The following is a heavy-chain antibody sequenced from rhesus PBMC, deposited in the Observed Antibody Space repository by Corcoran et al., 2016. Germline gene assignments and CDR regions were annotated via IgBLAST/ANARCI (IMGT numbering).Heavy chain of an antibody. V-gene: IGHV3-110*02. D-gene: IGHD6-13*01. CDR1: GFTFSDHY. Sequence: EVQLVESGGGLVQPGGSLRLSCAASGFTFSDHYMAWVRQAPGKALEWVSSFSNGCSNTSLSPDSVKGRFTISRDNAKNTVYLQMNSLRAEDTAVYYWARHTAKLAAGPGGFDYWGQGVLVTVSS. J-gene: IGHJ4*01. CDR3: ARHTAKLAAGPGGFDY. CDR2: FSNGCSNTS.